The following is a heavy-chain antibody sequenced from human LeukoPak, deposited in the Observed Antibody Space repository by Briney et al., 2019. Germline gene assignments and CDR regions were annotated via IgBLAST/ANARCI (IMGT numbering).Heavy chain of an antibody. Sequence: GGSLRLSCAVSGFTVSSIYMSWVRQAPGKGLEWVSSIYSDGNTYYADSVKGRFTISRDSSRNTLYLQMNSLRAEDTAVYYCARGGLGSSWNYYFDYWGQGTLVTVSS. V-gene: IGHV3-53*05. J-gene: IGHJ4*02. CDR1: GFTVSSIY. CDR3: ARGGLGSSWNYYFDY. CDR2: IYSDGNT. D-gene: IGHD6-13*01.